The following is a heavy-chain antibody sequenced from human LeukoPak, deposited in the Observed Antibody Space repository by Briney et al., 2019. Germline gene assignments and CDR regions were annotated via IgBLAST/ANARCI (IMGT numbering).Heavy chain of an antibody. V-gene: IGHV4-34*01. CDR2: INHSGST. CDR1: GGAFSGYY. D-gene: IGHD1-26*01. CDR3: ARTRPVGWSSVSHFDY. J-gene: IGHJ4*02. Sequence: SETLSLTCAVYGGAFSGYYWSWIRQPPGKGLEWIGEINHSGSTNYNPSLKSRVTISVDTSKNQFSLKLSSVTAADTAVYYCARTRPVGWSSVSHFDYWGQGTLFTVSS.